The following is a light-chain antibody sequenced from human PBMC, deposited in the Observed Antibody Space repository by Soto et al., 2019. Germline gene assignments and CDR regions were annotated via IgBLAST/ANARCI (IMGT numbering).Light chain of an antibody. CDR2: AAS. Sequence: EIQMTQSPSSLSASVGDRVTITCRAGQSISSYLKWYQQKPGNAPKLLIYAASSLQSGPPSRFSGSASATDFTPTISRLQPEDSATYYRQQANSFPLTFGGGTKVDIK. V-gene: IGKV1-39*01. CDR3: QQANSFPLT. J-gene: IGKJ4*01. CDR1: QSISSY.